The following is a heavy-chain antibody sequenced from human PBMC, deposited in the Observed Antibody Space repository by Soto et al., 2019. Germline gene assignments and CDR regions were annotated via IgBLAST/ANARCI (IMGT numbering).Heavy chain of an antibody. V-gene: IGHV3-73*01. D-gene: IGHD5-18*01. J-gene: IGHJ4*02. Sequence: EVQLVESGGGLVQPGGSLKLSCAASGFMFSDSTMHWVRQASGRGLEWVGRITNKATSYATSYAESVKGRFTISRDDSQNTAYLQMNSLKTEDTAVYWCFRSTADYWGQGTLVTVSS. CDR2: ITNKATSYAT. CDR1: GFMFSDST. CDR3: FRSTADY.